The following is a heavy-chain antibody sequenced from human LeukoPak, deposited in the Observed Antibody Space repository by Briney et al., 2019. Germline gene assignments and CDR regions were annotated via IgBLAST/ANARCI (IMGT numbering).Heavy chain of an antibody. CDR1: VYTFTSYD. D-gene: IGHD6-6*01. Sequence: ASVKVSCKASVYTFTSYDINWVRQATGQGLEWMGWMNPNSGNTGYAQKFQGRVTMTRNTSISTAYMELSSLRSEDTAVYYCARGHVSSSSSWFDPWGQGTLVTVSS. V-gene: IGHV1-8*01. CDR3: ARGHVSSSSSWFDP. CDR2: MNPNSGNT. J-gene: IGHJ5*02.